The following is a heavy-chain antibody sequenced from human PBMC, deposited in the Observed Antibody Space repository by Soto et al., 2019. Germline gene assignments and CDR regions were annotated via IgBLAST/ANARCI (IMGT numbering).Heavy chain of an antibody. Sequence: SETLSLTCTVSGGSISSYYWSWIRQPPGKGLEWIGYIYYSGSTNYNPSLKSRVTISVDTSKNQFSLKLSSVTAADTAVYYCARLIVVPGAREVLYWFDPWGQGTLVTVSS. CDR2: IYYSGST. CDR1: GGSISSYY. D-gene: IGHD2-2*01. CDR3: ARLIVVPGAREVLYWFDP. V-gene: IGHV4-59*01. J-gene: IGHJ5*02.